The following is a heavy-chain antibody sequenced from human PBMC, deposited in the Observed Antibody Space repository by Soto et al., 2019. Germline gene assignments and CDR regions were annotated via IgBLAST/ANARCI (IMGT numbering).Heavy chain of an antibody. CDR1: GFTVSSNY. V-gene: IGHV3-66*01. J-gene: IGHJ4*02. Sequence: PGGSLRLSCAASGFTVSSNYMSWVRQAPGKGLEWVSVIYSGGSTYYADSVKGRFTISRDNSKNTLYLQMNSLRAEDTAVYYCARDRVGYYDSSGYYYELDYWGQGTLVTVSS. D-gene: IGHD3-22*01. CDR2: IYSGGST. CDR3: ARDRVGYYDSSGYYYELDY.